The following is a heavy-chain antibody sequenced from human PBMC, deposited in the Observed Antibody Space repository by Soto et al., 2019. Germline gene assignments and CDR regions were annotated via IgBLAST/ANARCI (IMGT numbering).Heavy chain of an antibody. CDR3: SKDVGASYYHYYGMDV. Sequence: GGSLRLSCAASGFTFSSYAMHWVRQAPGKGLEWVAVISYDGSNKYYADSVKGRFTISRDNSKNTLYLQMNSLRAEDTAVYYCSKDVGASYYHYYGMDVWGQGTTVTVSS. D-gene: IGHD3-10*01. CDR1: GFTFSSYA. CDR2: ISYDGSNK. J-gene: IGHJ6*02. V-gene: IGHV3-30-3*01.